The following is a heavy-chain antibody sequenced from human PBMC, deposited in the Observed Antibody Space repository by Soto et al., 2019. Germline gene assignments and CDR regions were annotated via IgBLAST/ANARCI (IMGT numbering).Heavy chain of an antibody. J-gene: IGHJ6*02. CDR3: ERDSFDRDYYYGMDV. CDR2: IYYSGST. V-gene: IGHV4-61*01. Sequence: QVQLQESGPGLLKPSETLSLTCTVSGGSVSGGSYYWSWIRQPPGKGLEWIGSIYYSGSTNYNPSLKSRVTISGDTSKTQFYLKLSSVTAADTAVYYCERDSFDRDYYYGMDVWGQGTTVTVSS. CDR1: GGSVSGGSYY. D-gene: IGHD3-22*01.